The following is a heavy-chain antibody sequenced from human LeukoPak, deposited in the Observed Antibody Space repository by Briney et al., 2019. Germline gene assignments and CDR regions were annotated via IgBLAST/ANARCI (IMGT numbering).Heavy chain of an antibody. V-gene: IGHV1-2*02. D-gene: IGHD2-15*01. J-gene: IGHJ4*02. CDR1: GYTFTDYY. Sequence: GASVKVSCKASGYTFTDYYMHWVRQAPGQGLEWMGWINPNNGGTKYAQKFQGRVTMTRDTSISTAYMELSSLRSDDTAAYYCAAPRYCSGGSCYPSFDYWGQGTLVTVSS. CDR2: INPNNGGT. CDR3: AAPRYCSGGSCYPSFDY.